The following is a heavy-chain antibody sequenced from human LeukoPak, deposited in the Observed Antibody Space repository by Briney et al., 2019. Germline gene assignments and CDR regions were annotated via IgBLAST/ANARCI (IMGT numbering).Heavy chain of an antibody. J-gene: IGHJ4*02. D-gene: IGHD4-17*01. V-gene: IGHV4-34*01. CDR3: ARLLRGIYGDYFDY. CDR1: GGSFSGYY. CDR2: INHSGST. Sequence: SETLSLTCADYGGSFSGYYWSWIRQPPGKGLEWIGEINHSGSTNYNPSLKSRVTISVDTSKNQFSLKLSSVTAADTAVYYCARLLRGIYGDYFDYWGQGTLVTVSS.